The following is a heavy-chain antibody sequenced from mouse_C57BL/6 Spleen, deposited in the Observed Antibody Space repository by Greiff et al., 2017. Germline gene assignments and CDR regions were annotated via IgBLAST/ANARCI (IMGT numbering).Heavy chain of an antibody. Sequence: QVQLQQPGAELVMPGASVQLSCKASGYTFTSYWMPWVKQRPGQGLEWIGEIDPSDSYTNYNQKFKGKSTLTVDNSSSTAYMQLSSLTSEDSAVYYCARSGSYYYGSSHWYFDVWGTGTTVTVSS. CDR3: ARSGSYYYGSSHWYFDV. V-gene: IGHV1-69*01. D-gene: IGHD1-1*01. CDR1: GYTFTSYW. CDR2: IDPSDSYT. J-gene: IGHJ1*03.